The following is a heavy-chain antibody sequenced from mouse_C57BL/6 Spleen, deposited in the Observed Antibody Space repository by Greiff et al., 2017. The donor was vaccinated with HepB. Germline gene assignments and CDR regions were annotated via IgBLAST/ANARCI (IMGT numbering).Heavy chain of an antibody. CDR3: ARNWEEDYFDY. CDR1: GYTFTSYW. D-gene: IGHD4-1*01. J-gene: IGHJ2*01. Sequence: VQLQQPGAELVKPGASVKLSCKASGYTFTSYWMQWVKQRPGQGLEWIGEIDPSDSYTNYNQKFKGKATLTVDTSSSTAYMQLSSLTSEDSAVYYCARNWEEDYFDYWGQGTTLTVSS. CDR2: IDPSDSYT. V-gene: IGHV1-50*01.